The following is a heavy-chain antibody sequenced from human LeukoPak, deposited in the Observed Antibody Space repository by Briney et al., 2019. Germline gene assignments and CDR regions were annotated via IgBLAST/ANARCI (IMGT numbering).Heavy chain of an antibody. V-gene: IGHV3-30-3*01. CDR3: ARDMVRGVYDAFDI. CDR2: ISYDGSNK. D-gene: IGHD3-10*01. J-gene: IGHJ3*02. CDR1: GFTFSSYA. Sequence: PGGSLRLSCAASGFTFSSYAMHWVRQAPGKGLEWVAVISYDGSNKYYADSVKGRFTISRDNSKNTLYLQMNSLRAEDTAVYYWARDMVRGVYDAFDIWGQGTMVTVSS.